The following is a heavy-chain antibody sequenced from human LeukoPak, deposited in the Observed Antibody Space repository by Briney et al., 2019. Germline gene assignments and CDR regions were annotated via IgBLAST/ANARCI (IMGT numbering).Heavy chain of an antibody. J-gene: IGHJ4*02. CDR2: IKHSGST. CDR3: ARLTSGFGGAVDY. Sequence: SETLSLTCAVYGGSFSDYYWSWIRQPPGKGLEWIGEIKHSGSTNYNPSLKSRVTISVDTSKSQFSLKLSSVTAADTAVYYCARLTSGFGGAVDYWGQGTLVTVSS. D-gene: IGHD3-10*01. V-gene: IGHV4-34*01. CDR1: GGSFSDYY.